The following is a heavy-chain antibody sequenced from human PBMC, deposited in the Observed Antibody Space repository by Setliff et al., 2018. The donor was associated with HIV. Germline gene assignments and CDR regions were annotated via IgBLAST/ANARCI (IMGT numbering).Heavy chain of an antibody. V-gene: IGHV4-39*01. J-gene: IGHJ4*02. CDR1: GGSISSSSYY. CDR3: ASQGRSGWLWGGFVS. CDR2: IYYSGST. D-gene: IGHD6-19*01. Sequence: SETLSLTCTVSGGSISSSSYYWIWVRQPPGEGLEWIGNIYYSGSTYYNPSLQSRITISVDTSQNQFSLKVSSVTASDTAVYYCASQGRSGWLWGGFVSWGQGTLVTVSS.